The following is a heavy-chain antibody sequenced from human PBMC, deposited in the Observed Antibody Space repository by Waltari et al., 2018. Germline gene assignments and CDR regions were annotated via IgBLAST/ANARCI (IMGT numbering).Heavy chain of an antibody. J-gene: IGHJ4*02. D-gene: IGHD1-26*01. Sequence: EVQLLESGGGLVQPGGSLRLSCAASGFTFSSYAMSWVRQAPGKGLEWVSVIDSGGSTYYADSVKGRFTISRDNSKNTLYLQMNSLRAEDTAVYYCAKDQWELHFDYWGQGTLVTVSS. CDR3: AKDQWELHFDY. CDR2: IDSGGST. CDR1: GFTFSSYA. V-gene: IGHV3-23*03.